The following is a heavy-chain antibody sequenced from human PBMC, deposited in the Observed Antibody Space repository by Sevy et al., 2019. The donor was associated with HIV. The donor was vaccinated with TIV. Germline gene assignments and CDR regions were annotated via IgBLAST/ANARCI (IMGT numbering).Heavy chain of an antibody. CDR2: IYPGDSDT. V-gene: IGHV5-51*01. CDR1: GYTFTDYW. D-gene: IGHD1-1*01. CDR3: ARGARGTLPSYYYYTLNI. J-gene: IGHJ6*02. Sequence: GESLKISCKGSGYTFTDYWVGWVRHMPGKGLEWMGIIYPGDSDTTYSPSFQGQVTISADKSLSTAYLRWSSLKASDTAMYYCARGARGTLPSYYYYTLNIWGQGTTVTVSS.